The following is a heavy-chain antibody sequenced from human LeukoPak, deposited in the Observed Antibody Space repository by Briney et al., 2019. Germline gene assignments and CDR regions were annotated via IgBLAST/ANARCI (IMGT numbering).Heavy chain of an antibody. J-gene: IGHJ4*02. V-gene: IGHV1-69*13. CDR1: GGTFSSYA. Sequence: SVKVSCKASGGTFSSYAISWVRQAPGQGLEWMGGIIPIFGTANYAQKFQGRVTITADESTSTAYMELSSLRSEDTAVYYCARGPDGYDMTGYIYWGQGTLVTVTS. CDR2: IIPIFGTA. CDR3: ARGPDGYDMTGYIY. D-gene: IGHD3-9*01.